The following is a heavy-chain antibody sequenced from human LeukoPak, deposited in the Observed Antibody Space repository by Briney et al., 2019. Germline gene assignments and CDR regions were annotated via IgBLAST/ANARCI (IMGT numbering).Heavy chain of an antibody. CDR1: GFTFSSYW. V-gene: IGHV3-74*01. D-gene: IGHD5-12*01. Sequence: PGGSLRLSCAASGFTFSSYWMHWVRQAPGKGLVWVSRINSDGSSTSYADSVKGRFTISRDNAKNTLYLQMNSLRAEDTAVYYCARGGSGYDFGAFDIWGQGTVVTVSS. CDR2: INSDGSST. J-gene: IGHJ3*02. CDR3: ARGGSGYDFGAFDI.